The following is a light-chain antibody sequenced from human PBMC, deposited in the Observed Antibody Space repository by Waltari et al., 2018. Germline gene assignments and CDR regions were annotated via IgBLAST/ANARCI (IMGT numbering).Light chain of an antibody. CDR1: SSNIGAGYD. V-gene: IGLV1-40*01. CDR3: QSYDSSLSGYV. Sequence: QSVLTQPPSVSGAPGQRVTISCTGGSSNIGAGYDVHWYHQLPGTAPKLLIYGSSNRPSGVPDRFSGSKSGPSASLAITGLQAEDEADYYCQSYDSSLSGYVFGTGTKVTVL. J-gene: IGLJ1*01. CDR2: GSS.